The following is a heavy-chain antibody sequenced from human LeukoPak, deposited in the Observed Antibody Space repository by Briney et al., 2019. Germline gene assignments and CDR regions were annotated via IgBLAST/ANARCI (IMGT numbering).Heavy chain of an antibody. V-gene: IGHV4-39*07. CDR2: IYYSGST. CDR1: GGSISSSSYY. CDR3: ARSGFPYYYDSSGYFNWFDP. D-gene: IGHD3-22*01. Sequence: PSETLSLTCTVSGGSISSSSYYWGWIRQPPGKGLEWIGSIYYSGSTYYNPSLKSRVTISVDTSKNQFSLKLSSVTAADTAVYYCARSGFPYYYDSSGYFNWFDPWGQGTLVTVSS. J-gene: IGHJ5*02.